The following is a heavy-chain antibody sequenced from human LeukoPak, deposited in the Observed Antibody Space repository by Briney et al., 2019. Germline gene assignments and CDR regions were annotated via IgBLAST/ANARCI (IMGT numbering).Heavy chain of an antibody. D-gene: IGHD2-21*01. CDR1: GFTFSDYS. Sequence: QAGGSLRLSCAASGFTFSDYSMNWVRQAPGKGLEWVSYISSSSTTIFYADSVKGRFTISRDNAKNSLFLQMKGLRDEDTALYYCARERVIAAAGDGFDSWGQGTLVTVSS. CDR3: ARERVIAAAGDGFDS. CDR2: ISSSSTTI. V-gene: IGHV3-48*02. J-gene: IGHJ4*02.